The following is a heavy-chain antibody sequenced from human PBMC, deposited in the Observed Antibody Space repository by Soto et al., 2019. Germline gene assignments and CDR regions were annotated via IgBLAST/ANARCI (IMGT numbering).Heavy chain of an antibody. Sequence: ASVKVSCKTSGDTFTNFGLSWVRQAPGQGLEWMGWIATYNSNKNYAQKFQGRLTLTTDTSTSTGYMELKSLQYDDTAVYYCARVLRGVVNWFDPWGQGTLVTVSS. D-gene: IGHD3-10*01. V-gene: IGHV1-18*01. J-gene: IGHJ5*02. CDR3: ARVLRGVVNWFDP. CDR2: IATYNSNK. CDR1: GDTFTNFG.